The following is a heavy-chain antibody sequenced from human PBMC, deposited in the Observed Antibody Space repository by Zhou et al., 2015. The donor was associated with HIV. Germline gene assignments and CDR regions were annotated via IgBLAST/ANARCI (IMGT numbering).Heavy chain of an antibody. CDR2: IIPILGIA. CDR1: GGTFSSYT. V-gene: IGHV1-69*02. Sequence: QVQLVQSGAEVKKPGSSVKVSCKASGGTFSSYTISWVRQAPGQGLEWMGRIIPILGIANYAQKFQGRVTITADKSTSTAYMELSSLRSEDTAVYYCARVMERKPMTTVTTGWYFDLWGRGTLVTVSS. J-gene: IGHJ2*01. D-gene: IGHD4-17*01. CDR3: ARVMERKPMTTVTTGWYFDL.